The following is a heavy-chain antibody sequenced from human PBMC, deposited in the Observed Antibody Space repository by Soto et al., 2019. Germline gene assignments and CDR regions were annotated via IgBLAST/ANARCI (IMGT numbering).Heavy chain of an antibody. CDR1: GGSISSGGYY. CDR2: IYYSGST. D-gene: IGHD2-15*01. CDR3: AREALRYCSGGSCYRDFDY. J-gene: IGHJ4*02. Sequence: QVQLQESGPGLVKPSQTLSLTCTVSGGSISSGGYYWSWIRQHPGKGLEWIGYIYYSGSTYYNPSLKSRVTISVDTSKNQFSLELSSVTAADTAVYYCAREALRYCSGGSCYRDFDYWGQGTLVTVSS. V-gene: IGHV4-31*03.